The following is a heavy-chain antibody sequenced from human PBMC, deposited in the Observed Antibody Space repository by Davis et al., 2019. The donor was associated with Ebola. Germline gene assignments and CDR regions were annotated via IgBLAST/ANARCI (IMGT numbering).Heavy chain of an antibody. J-gene: IGHJ6*02. V-gene: IGHV4-34*01. CDR2: ISHTEDT. Sequence: SETLSLTCPVYSGSSTVHYWSWIRQPPGKGLEWSGEISHTEDTNYNPSLKTGSIISVDTSKNQFSLKLNSVNAADKAMYYCPRGREKWLRFYGTEVWGQGTTVTVSS. CDR3: PRGREKWLRFYGTEV. D-gene: IGHD5-12*01. CDR1: SGSSTVHY.